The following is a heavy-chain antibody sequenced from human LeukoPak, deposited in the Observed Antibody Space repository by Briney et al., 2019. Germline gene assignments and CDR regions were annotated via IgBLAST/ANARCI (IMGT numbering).Heavy chain of an antibody. CDR1: GYTFTSYG. J-gene: IGHJ6*03. V-gene: IGHV1-18*01. D-gene: IGHD3-3*01. CDR3: AREHLPYWEWLFTSYYMDV. Sequence: ASVKVSCKASGYTFTSYGISWVRQAPGQGLEWMGWISAYNGNTNYAQKLQGRVTMTTDTSTSTAYMELRSLRSDDTAVYYCAREHLPYWEWLFTSYYMDVWGKGTTVTVSS. CDR2: ISAYNGNT.